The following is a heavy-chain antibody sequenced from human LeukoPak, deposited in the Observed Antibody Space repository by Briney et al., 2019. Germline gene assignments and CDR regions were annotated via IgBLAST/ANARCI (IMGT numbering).Heavy chain of an antibody. Sequence: SETLSLTCTVSGYSISSGYYWSWIRQPAGKGLEWIGRIYTSGSTNYNPSLKSRVTMSVDTSKNQFSLKLSSVTAADTAVYYCARDVYYYDSSSYYYFDYWGQGTLVTVSS. CDR1: GYSISSGYY. V-gene: IGHV4-4*07. CDR2: IYTSGST. D-gene: IGHD3-22*01. CDR3: ARDVYYYDSSSYYYFDY. J-gene: IGHJ4*02.